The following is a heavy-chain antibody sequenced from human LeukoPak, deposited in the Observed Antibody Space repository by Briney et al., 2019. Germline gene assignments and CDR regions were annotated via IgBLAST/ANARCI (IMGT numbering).Heavy chain of an antibody. V-gene: IGHV3-74*01. CDR3: ARDDFDYGGNSQTDY. D-gene: IGHD4-23*01. CDR1: GFTFSSYW. CDR2: INSDGSST. J-gene: IGHJ4*02. Sequence: GGSLRLSCAASGFTFSSYWMHWVRQAPGKGLVWVSRINSDGSSTSYADPVKGRFTISRDNAKNTLYLQMNSLRAEDTAVYYCARDDFDYGGNSQTDYWGQGTLVTVSS.